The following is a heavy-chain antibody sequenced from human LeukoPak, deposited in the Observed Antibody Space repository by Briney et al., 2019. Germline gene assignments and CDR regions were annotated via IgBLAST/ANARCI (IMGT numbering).Heavy chain of an antibody. J-gene: IGHJ4*02. D-gene: IGHD1-26*01. CDR1: GFTFSSYA. Sequence: GGSLRLSCAASGFTFSSYAMSWVRQAPGKGLEWVSLTSGSGTTTYYADSVKGRFTISRDNSKNTLYLQMNSLRDEDTAVYYCERRLGGANSFDYWGQGTLVTVSS. CDR2: TSGSGTTT. CDR3: ERRLGGANSFDY. V-gene: IGHV3-23*01.